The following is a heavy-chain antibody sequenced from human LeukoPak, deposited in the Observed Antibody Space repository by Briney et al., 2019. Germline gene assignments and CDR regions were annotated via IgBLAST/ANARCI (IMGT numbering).Heavy chain of an antibody. D-gene: IGHD3-3*02. Sequence: SETLSLTCTVSGGSVSSADYYWSWIRHPPGKALEWIGYIYHTGSNNYKYSLKSRVTISLDTSKNRFSLRLTSVTAADTAVYYCVQVRLAGLFDPWGQGTLVTVSS. CDR3: VQVRLAGLFDP. CDR1: GGSVSSADYY. J-gene: IGHJ5*02. V-gene: IGHV4-61*08. CDR2: IYHTGSN.